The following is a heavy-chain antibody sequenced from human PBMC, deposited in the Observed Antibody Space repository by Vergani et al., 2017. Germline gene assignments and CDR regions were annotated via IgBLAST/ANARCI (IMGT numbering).Heavy chain of an antibody. CDR2: MYHSGST. D-gene: IGHD3-10*01. Sequence: QVRLQESGPGLVKPSETLSLTCSVSGSSMSGYYWSWIRQPPGKELEWLGYMYHSGSTNYNPSLETRVTISGDTSKNQFSLKLNSVTAADTAVYYCGRVADFYGLGSRLLDLWGQGILVTVSS. CDR3: GRVADFYGLGSRLLDL. CDR1: GSSMSGYY. V-gene: IGHV4-59*01. J-gene: IGHJ5*02.